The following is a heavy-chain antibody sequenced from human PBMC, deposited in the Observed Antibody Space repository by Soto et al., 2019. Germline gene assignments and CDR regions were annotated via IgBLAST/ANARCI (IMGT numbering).Heavy chain of an antibody. D-gene: IGHD3-22*01. V-gene: IGHV5-10-1*01. CDR3: ARRKTLSSGYDSEYYYGMDV. J-gene: IGHJ6*02. CDR2: IDPSDSYT. Sequence: GESLKISCKGSGYSFTTYWISWVRQMPGKGLQWMGRIDPSDSYTNYSPSFQGHVTISADKSISTAYLQWTSLKASDTAMYYCARRKTLSSGYDSEYYYGMDVWGQGTTVTVSS. CDR1: GYSFTTYW.